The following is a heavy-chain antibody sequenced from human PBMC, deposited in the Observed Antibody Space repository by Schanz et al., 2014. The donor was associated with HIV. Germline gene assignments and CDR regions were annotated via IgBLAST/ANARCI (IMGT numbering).Heavy chain of an antibody. CDR3: AKDRNYYDSRYRGKGNYYYYYGMDV. D-gene: IGHD3-22*01. CDR2: ISYDGRNK. Sequence: QVDLVESGGGVVQPGGSLRLSCAASGFDFGVYGMHWVRQAPGKGPEWVAVISYDGRNKYYADSVKGRFTISRDNSKNTLYLQMKSLRPEDRAVYYCAKDRNYYDSRYRGKGNYYYYYGMDVWGQGTTVSVSS. J-gene: IGHJ6*02. V-gene: IGHV3-30*18. CDR1: GFDFGVYG.